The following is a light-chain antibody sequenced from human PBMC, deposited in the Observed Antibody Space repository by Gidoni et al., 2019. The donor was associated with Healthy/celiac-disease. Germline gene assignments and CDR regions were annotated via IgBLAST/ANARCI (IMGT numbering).Light chain of an antibody. J-gene: IGLJ2*01. CDR3: SSYTSSSTLG. Sequence: QSALTQPSYVSGSPCQSSTISCTGTSSDVGGYNYVSWYQQHPGKAPKLMIYDVSNRPSGVSNRFSGSKSSNTASLTISGLQAEDEADYYCSSYTSSSTLGFGGGTKLTVL. CDR1: SSDVGGYNY. CDR2: DVS. V-gene: IGLV2-14*03.